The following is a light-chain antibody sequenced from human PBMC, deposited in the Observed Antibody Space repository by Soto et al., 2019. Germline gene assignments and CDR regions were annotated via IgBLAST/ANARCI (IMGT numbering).Light chain of an antibody. CDR1: QSVGSD. CDR2: GAS. J-gene: IGKJ1*01. CDR3: QQYGSSRT. V-gene: IGKV3-20*01. Sequence: EIVLTQSPVTLSLSPGERATLSCRASQSVGSDLAWYQQKPGQAPRLLIYGASSRATGIPDRFSDSGSGTDFTLTISRLEPEDFAVYYCQQYGSSRTFGQGTKVDI.